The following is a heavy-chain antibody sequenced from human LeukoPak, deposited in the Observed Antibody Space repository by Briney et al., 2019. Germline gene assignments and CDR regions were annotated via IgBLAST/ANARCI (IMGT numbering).Heavy chain of an antibody. V-gene: IGHV1-69*06. CDR2: IIPIFGTA. D-gene: IGHD6-19*01. CDR1: GGTFSSYA. CDR3: ARDVFLCAVAGRRADY. J-gene: IGHJ4*02. Sequence: ASVKVSCKASGGTFSSYAISWVRQAPGQGLEWMGGIIPIFGTANYAQKFQGRVTITADKSTSTAFLELSSLTSDDTAIYYCARDVFLCAVAGRRADYWGQGTLVTVSS.